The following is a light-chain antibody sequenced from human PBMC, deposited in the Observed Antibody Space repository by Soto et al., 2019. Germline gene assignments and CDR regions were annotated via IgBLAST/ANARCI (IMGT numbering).Light chain of an antibody. CDR3: QQDGPTPMYT. V-gene: IGKV3-20*01. CDR2: GAS. CDR1: QPVSRRY. Sequence: EIVLTQSPGTLSLSPGDRAPLSCRASQPVSRRYLAWYQQKPGQAPRLLIYGASTRATGIPGRCRGSASGTDFTLTISRREPEDFAVYDCQQDGPTPMYTSGQGTNLEIK. J-gene: IGKJ2*01.